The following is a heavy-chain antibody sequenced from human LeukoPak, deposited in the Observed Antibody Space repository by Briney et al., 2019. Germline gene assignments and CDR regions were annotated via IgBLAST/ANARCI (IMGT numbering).Heavy chain of an antibody. V-gene: IGHV3-74*01. CDR3: VLDLFSSFAFDI. Sequence: GGSLRLSCAASGFTFSRYWMHWVRQAPGKGLLWVSRINSDGSSTYYADSVKGRFTTSRDNAKNALHLQMNSLTAEDTPVYYCVLDLFSSFAFDIWGQGTMVTVSS. J-gene: IGHJ3*02. CDR2: INSDGSST. D-gene: IGHD3/OR15-3a*01. CDR1: GFTFSRYW.